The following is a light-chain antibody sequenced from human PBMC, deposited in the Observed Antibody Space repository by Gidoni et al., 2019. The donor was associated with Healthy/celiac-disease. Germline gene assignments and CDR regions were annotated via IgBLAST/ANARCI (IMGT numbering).Light chain of an antibody. Sequence: QSALTQPASVSGSPGQSITISCTGTSSVVGGYNYVPWYQQHPGKAPKLMIYDVSNRPSGVSNRFSGSKSGNTASLTISGLQAEDEADYYCSSYTSSSTLRVFGGGTKLTVL. CDR1: SSVVGGYNY. CDR3: SSYTSSSTLRV. V-gene: IGLV2-14*03. J-gene: IGLJ3*02. CDR2: DVS.